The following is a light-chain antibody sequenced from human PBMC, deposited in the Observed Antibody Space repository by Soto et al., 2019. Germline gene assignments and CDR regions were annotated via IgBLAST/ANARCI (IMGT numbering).Light chain of an antibody. J-gene: IGKJ5*01. V-gene: IGKV3-11*01. CDR1: PSVTNY. Sequence: EIVLTQSPGPLSLSPGERATLSCKSSPSVTNYLAWYQQKPGQPPRLLIYGAFNRAAGIPARFSGSGSGTDFTLTISSLEPEDSSVYYCQQRNIWPPVTFGQGTRLEIK. CDR2: GAF. CDR3: QQRNIWPPVT.